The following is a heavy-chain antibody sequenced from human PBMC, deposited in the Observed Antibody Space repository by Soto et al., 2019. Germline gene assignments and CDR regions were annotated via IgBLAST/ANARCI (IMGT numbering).Heavy chain of an antibody. CDR2: IYYTGRT. J-gene: IGHJ4*02. CDR3: ARGGAIADFYFDS. V-gene: IGHV4-30-4*01. D-gene: IGHD1-26*01. CDR1: DASINNDYYY. Sequence: SETLSLTCTVSDASINNDYYYWSWIRQPPGKGPEWIGYIYYTGRTYYNPSLKSRVTISIDTSKDQFSLNLNSLTAADTAVYYCARGGAIADFYFDSWGQGTLVTVSS.